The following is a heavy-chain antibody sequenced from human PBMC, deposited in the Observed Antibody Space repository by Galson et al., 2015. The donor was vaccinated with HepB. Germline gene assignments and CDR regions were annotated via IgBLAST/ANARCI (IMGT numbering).Heavy chain of an antibody. CDR3: AKGKGFVVVPAGLDY. CDR1: GFTFSSYA. CDR2: ISGSGGST. J-gene: IGHJ4*02. Sequence: SLRLSCAASGFTFSSYAMSWVRQAPGKGLEWVSAISGSGGSTYYADSVKGRFTVSRDNSKNTLYLQMNSLRAEDTAVYYCAKGKGFVVVPAGLDYWGQGTLVTVSS. D-gene: IGHD2-2*01. V-gene: IGHV3-23*01.